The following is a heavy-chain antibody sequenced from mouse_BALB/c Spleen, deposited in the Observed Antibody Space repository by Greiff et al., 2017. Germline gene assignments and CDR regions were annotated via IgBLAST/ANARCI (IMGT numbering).Heavy chain of an antibody. CDR2: ISSGGST. J-gene: IGHJ3*01. Sequence: EVKVEESGGGLVKPGGSLKLSCAASGFTFSSYAMSWVRQTPEKRLEWVASISSGGSTYYPDSVKGRFTISRDNARNILYLQMSSLRSEDTAMYYCARGQTMITKGFAYWGQGTLVTVSA. V-gene: IGHV5-6-5*01. D-gene: IGHD2-4*01. CDR3: ARGQTMITKGFAY. CDR1: GFTFSSYA.